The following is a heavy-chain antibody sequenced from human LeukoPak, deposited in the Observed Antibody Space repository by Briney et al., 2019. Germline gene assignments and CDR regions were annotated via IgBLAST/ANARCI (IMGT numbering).Heavy chain of an antibody. V-gene: IGHV4-39*07. Sequence: SETLSHTCTVSGGSISSSSYYWGWIRQPPGKGLEWIGSIYYSGSTYYNPSLKSRVTISVDTSKNQFSLKLSSVTAADTAVYYCARVEGGSYVDYWGQGTLVTVSS. J-gene: IGHJ4*02. CDR3: ARVEGGSYVDY. CDR1: GGSISSSSYY. CDR2: IYYSGST. D-gene: IGHD1-26*01.